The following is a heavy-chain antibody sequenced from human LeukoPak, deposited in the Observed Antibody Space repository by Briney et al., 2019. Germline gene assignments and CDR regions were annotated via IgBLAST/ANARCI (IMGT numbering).Heavy chain of an antibody. CDR3: ARDPSSSYYLDY. Sequence: ASVRVSCKASGYTFTVYYIHWVRQAPGQGPECMGWINPNSGGTNYAQKFQGRVTMTRDTSISTAYMELNRLTSDDTAVYYCARDPSSSYYLDYWGQGTLVTVSS. D-gene: IGHD6-6*01. CDR1: GYTFTVYY. J-gene: IGHJ4*02. CDR2: INPNSGGT. V-gene: IGHV1-2*02.